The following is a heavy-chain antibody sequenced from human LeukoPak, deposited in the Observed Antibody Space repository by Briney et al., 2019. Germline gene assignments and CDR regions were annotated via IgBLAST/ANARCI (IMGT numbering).Heavy chain of an antibody. D-gene: IGHD5-24*01. CDR2: VSDSGGST. J-gene: IGHJ4*02. V-gene: IGHV3-23*01. Sequence: GGSLRLSCAASGFTFSNYAMSWVRQAPGKGLECVSTVSDSGGSTYYADSVKGRFTISRDNSKNTLHLQMNSLRAEDTAVYYCARDGQPFDSWGQGTLVTVSS. CDR1: GFTFSNYA. CDR3: ARDGQPFDS.